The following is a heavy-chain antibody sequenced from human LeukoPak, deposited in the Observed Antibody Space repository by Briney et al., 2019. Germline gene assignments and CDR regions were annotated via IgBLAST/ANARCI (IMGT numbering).Heavy chain of an antibody. V-gene: IGHV3-23*01. J-gene: IGHJ4*02. CDR1: RFTFSNYA. CDR3: AKDGARGSGSSRFFDY. CDR2: ISDSGGNT. Sequence: GGSLRLSCAASRFTFSNYAMNWVRQAPGKGLEWVSGISDSGGNTYYADSVKGRFTVSRDNSKNTLFLQMNSLRADDTAVYYCAKDGARGSGSSRFFDYWGQGTRVTVSS. D-gene: IGHD3-10*01.